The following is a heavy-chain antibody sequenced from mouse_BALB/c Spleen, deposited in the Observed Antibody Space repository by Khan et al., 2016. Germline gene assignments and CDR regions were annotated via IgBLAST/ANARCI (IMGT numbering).Heavy chain of an antibody. D-gene: IGHD2-13*01. CDR1: GYSFTGYF. Sequence: EVQLQESGPELVKPGASVKISCKASGYSFTGYFMNWVKQSHGKSLEWIGRINPYNGDTFYNQKFKGKATLTVETSSSTAHVELVSLTSEVSAVYYCGRVTLYAMDLWGQGTSVTVSS. CDR3: GRVTLYAMDL. J-gene: IGHJ4*01. V-gene: IGHV1-37*01. CDR2: INPYNGDT.